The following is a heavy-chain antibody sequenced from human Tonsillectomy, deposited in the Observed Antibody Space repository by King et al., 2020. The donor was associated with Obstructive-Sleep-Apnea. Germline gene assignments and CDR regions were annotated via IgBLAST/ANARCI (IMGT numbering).Heavy chain of an antibody. CDR3: ARVGRGIAAAGTDY. V-gene: IGHV4-4*02. D-gene: IGHD6-13*01. Sequence: QLQESGPGLVKPSGTLSLTCAVSGGSISNTNWWNWVRQPPGKGLEWIGEIYHSGSTNYNPSLKSRVTKSVDKSKNQFSLKLSSVTAADTAVYYCARVGRGIAAAGTDYWGQGTLVTVSS. CDR2: IYHSGST. J-gene: IGHJ4*02. CDR1: GGSISNTNW.